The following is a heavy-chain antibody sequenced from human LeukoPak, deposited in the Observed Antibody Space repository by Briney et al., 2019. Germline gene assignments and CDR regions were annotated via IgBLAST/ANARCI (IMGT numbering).Heavy chain of an antibody. CDR2: IYHSGST. D-gene: IGHD6-13*01. CDR3: ARGYSSSWYTYYYYIDV. V-gene: IGHV4-4*02. Sequence: SETLSLTCAVSGGSISSSNWWSWVRQPPGKGLEWIGEIYHSGSTNYNPSLKSRVTISVDKSKNQFSLKLSSVTAADTAVYYCARGYSSSWYTYYYYIDVWGKGTTVTVSS. J-gene: IGHJ6*03. CDR1: GGSISSSNW.